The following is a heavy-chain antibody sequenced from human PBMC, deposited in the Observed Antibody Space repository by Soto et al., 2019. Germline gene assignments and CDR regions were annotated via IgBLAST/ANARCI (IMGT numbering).Heavy chain of an antibody. CDR2: IYHSGST. D-gene: IGHD3-10*01. Sequence: SETLSLTCAVSGDSISSDKWWSWIRQPPGKGLQWIGEIYHSGSTKYNPSLKSRVIMSVDKSKNQFSLKLSSVTAADTAVYYCARVWGGAFDIWGQGTMVTVSS. V-gene: IGHV4-4*02. J-gene: IGHJ3*02. CDR1: GDSISSDKW. CDR3: ARVWGGAFDI.